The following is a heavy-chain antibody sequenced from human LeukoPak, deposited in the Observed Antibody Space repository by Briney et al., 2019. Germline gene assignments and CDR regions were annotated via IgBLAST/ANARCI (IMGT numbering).Heavy chain of an antibody. CDR1: GFTFSSYW. CDR2: IKQDGSEK. Sequence: GGSLRLSCAASGFTFSSYWMSWVRQAPGKGLEWVANIKQDGSEKYYVDSVKGRFTISRDNAKNSLYLQMNSLRAEDTAVYYCAKVAYSGYDLEFDYWGQGTLVTVSS. CDR3: AKVAYSGYDLEFDY. D-gene: IGHD5-12*01. V-gene: IGHV3-7*01. J-gene: IGHJ4*02.